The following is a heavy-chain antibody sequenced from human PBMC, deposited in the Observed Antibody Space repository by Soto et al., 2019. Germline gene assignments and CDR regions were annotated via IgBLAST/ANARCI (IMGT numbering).Heavy chain of an antibody. Sequence: PSETLPLTCAVFGGSFSDSYWSWIRQSPGKGLEWIGEITSSGTTYYNPSLKSRVTISGDTSKNQFSLEVRSVTAADTAVYYCARGRPAIATRWFDSWGQGTLVTVSS. CDR2: ITSSGTT. J-gene: IGHJ5*01. CDR1: GGSFSDSY. D-gene: IGHD1-1*01. V-gene: IGHV4-34*01. CDR3: ARGRPAIATRWFDS.